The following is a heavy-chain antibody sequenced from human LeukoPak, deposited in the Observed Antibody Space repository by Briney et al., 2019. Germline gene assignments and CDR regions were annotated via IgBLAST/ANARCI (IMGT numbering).Heavy chain of an antibody. V-gene: IGHV3-33*06. CDR1: GFTFSSYG. Sequence: AGGSLRLSCAASGFTFSSYGMHWVRQAPGKGLEWVAVIWYDGSNKFYADSVKGRFTISRDNSKNTLYLQMNSLRAEDTAVYYCAKDPYRASSGLVDYWGQGTLVTVSS. CDR3: AKDPYRASSGLVDY. J-gene: IGHJ4*02. CDR2: IWYDGSNK. D-gene: IGHD5-12*01.